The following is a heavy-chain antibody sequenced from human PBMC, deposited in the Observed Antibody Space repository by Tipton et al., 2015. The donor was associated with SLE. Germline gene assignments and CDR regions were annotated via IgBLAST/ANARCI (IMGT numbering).Heavy chain of an antibody. V-gene: IGHV4-34*01. D-gene: IGHD2-2*01. CDR2: INHNGST. J-gene: IGHJ4*02. CDR3: ASTSFTFDY. Sequence: TLSLTCAVYGGSFSGYYWSWIRQPPGKGLEWIGEINHNGSTNYNPSLKSRVTISVDTSKNQFSLKLSSVTAADTAVYYCASTSFTFDYWGQGTLVTVSS. CDR1: GGSFSGYY.